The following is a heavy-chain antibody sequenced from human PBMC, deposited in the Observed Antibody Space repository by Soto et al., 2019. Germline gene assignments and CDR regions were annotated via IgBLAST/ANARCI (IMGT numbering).Heavy chain of an antibody. J-gene: IGHJ4*02. CDR3: ARTEGYSSSSPIDY. V-gene: IGHV1-18*01. CDR2: ISAYNGNT. D-gene: IGHD6-6*01. CDR1: GYTFTSYG. Sequence: ASVKVCCKASGYTFTSYGISWVRQALGQGLEWMGWISAYNGNTNYAQKLQGRVTMTTDTSTSTAYMELRSLRSDDTAVYYCARTEGYSSSSPIDYWGQGTLVTVSS.